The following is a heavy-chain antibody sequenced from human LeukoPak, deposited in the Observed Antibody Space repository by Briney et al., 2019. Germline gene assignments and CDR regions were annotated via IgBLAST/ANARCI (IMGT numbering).Heavy chain of an antibody. CDR2: INHSGST. CDR3: AKEGDISTPYDCYFDS. J-gene: IGHJ4*02. CDR1: GGSFSGYY. Sequence: SETLSLTCAVYGGSFSGYYWSWIRQPPGKGLEWIGEINHSGSTNYNPSLKSRVTISIDKSKNQFSLRLTSVTAADTAVYYCAKEGDISTPYDCYFDSWGQGALVSVST. D-gene: IGHD3-9*01. V-gene: IGHV4-34*01.